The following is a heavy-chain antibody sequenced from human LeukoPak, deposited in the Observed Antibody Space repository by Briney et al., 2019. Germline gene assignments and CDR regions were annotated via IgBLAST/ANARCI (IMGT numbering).Heavy chain of an antibody. CDR2: IIPMFRTA. D-gene: IGHD3-22*01. J-gene: IGHJ4*02. CDR1: GGTFSRSA. Sequence: SVKVSCKASGGTFSRSAVNWVRQAPGQGLEWMGGIIPMFRTANYAQKFRGRVTITADESTSTAYMELNSLRSEDTAVYYCPRDASIHDSSSYYFLWWGQGTLVTVSS. V-gene: IGHV1-69*13. CDR3: PRDASIHDSSSYYFLW.